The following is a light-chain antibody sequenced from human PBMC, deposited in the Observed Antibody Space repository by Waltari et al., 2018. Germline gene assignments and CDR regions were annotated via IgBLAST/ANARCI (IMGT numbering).Light chain of an antibody. Sequence: QSALTQPASVSGSPGQSLTLSCTRTSSDVGTYHYSPWYQQHPSKAPKLMIFDVSIPPSGVSNRFSGSKSGNTASLTISGLQDEDEADYYCSSYISSSTLELFGGGTSLTVL. CDR1: SSDVGTYHY. J-gene: IGLJ2*01. CDR3: SSYISSSTLEL. V-gene: IGLV2-14*03. CDR2: DVS.